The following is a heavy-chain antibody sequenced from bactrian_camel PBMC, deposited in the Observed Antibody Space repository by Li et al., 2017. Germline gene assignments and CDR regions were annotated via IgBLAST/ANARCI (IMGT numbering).Heavy chain of an antibody. J-gene: IGHJ4*01. Sequence: HVQLVESGGGSVQAGGSLTLSCVASGSTWYTRYCMGWFRQVPGKEREGLATIYTPGAYTQYADSVKGRFTISHDVAKRTLSLQMNNLKPEDTAMYYCAACSNPFFGQGTQVTVS. V-gene: IGHV3S1*01. D-gene: IGHD3*01. CDR2: IYTPGAYT. CDR1: GSTWYTRYC.